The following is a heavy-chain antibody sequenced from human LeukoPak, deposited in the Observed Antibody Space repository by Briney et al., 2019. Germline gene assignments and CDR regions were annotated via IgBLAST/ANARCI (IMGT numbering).Heavy chain of an antibody. J-gene: IGHJ5*02. V-gene: IGHV1-8*01. D-gene: IGHD4-17*01. Sequence: ASVRVSCKASGYTFSNYDINWVRQATGQGLEWMGWMNPKSGNTGYAQKFQGRVTMTRDTSISTAYMELSSLTSDGTAVYYCARGPRDYDESIRYNWFDPWGQGTLVTVSS. CDR3: ARGPRDYDESIRYNWFDP. CDR1: GYTFSNYD. CDR2: MNPKSGNT.